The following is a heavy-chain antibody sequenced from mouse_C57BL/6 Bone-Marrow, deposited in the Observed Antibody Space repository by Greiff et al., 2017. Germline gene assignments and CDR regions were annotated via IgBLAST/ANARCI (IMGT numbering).Heavy chain of an antibody. CDR3: ARGTGLGPYYFDY. CDR1: GFTFSDYG. CDR2: ISSGSSTI. J-gene: IGHJ2*01. Sequence: EVQLVESGGGLVKPGGSLKLSCAASGFTFSDYGMHWVRQAPEKGLEWVAYISSGSSTIYYADTVKGRFTISRDNAKNTLFLQMTSLRSEDTAMYYCARGTGLGPYYFDYWGQGTTLTVSS. D-gene: IGHD4-1*01. V-gene: IGHV5-17*01.